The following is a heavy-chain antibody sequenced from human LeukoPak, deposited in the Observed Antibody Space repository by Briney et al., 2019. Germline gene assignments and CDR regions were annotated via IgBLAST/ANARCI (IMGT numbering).Heavy chain of an antibody. J-gene: IGHJ4*02. D-gene: IGHD5-18*01. Sequence: SVKVSCKASGGTFSSYAISWVRQAPGQGLEWMGGIIPIFGTANYAQRFQGRVTITADESTSTAYMELSSLRSEDTAVYYCARDSGTAMAPFDYWGQGTLVTVSS. CDR1: GGTFSSYA. CDR3: ARDSGTAMAPFDY. V-gene: IGHV1-69*13. CDR2: IIPIFGTA.